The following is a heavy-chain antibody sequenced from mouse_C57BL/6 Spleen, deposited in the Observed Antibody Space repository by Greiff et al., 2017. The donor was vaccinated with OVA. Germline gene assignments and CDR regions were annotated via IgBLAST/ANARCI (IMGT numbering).Heavy chain of an antibody. D-gene: IGHD2-4*01. CDR1: GYTFTDYE. V-gene: IGHV1-15*01. J-gene: IGHJ3*01. CDR3: TRAGYDYDGAWVAY. Sequence: QVQLQQSGAELVRPGASVTLSCKASGYTFTDYEMHWVKQTPVHGLEWIGAIDPETGGTAYNQKFKGKAILTADKSSSTAYMELRSLTSEDSAVYYCTRAGYDYDGAWVAYWGQGTLVTVSA. CDR2: IDPETGGT.